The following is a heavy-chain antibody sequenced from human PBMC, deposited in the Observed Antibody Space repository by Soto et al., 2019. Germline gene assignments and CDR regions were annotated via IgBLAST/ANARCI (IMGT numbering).Heavy chain of an antibody. CDR1: GFTFSSYA. D-gene: IGHD2-2*01. CDR2: ISGGANIT. CDR3: AKSTVVPAPIDY. V-gene: IGHV3-23*01. Sequence: EVQLLESGGGLVQPGGSLRLSCAASASGFTFSSYAMIWVRQAPGKGLEWLSTISGGANITYYADSVKGRFTISRDISKNTLFLQKLGLRAEDTAVYFCAKSTVVPAPIDYWGQGTLVTVSS. J-gene: IGHJ4*02.